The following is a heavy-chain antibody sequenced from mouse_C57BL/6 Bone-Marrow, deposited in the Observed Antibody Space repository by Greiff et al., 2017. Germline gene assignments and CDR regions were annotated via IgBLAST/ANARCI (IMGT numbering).Heavy chain of an antibody. CDR1: GYTFTDYN. CDR3: ARSWDDFDY. J-gene: IGHJ2*01. Sequence: LVEPGASVKMSCKASGYTFTDYNMHWVKQSHGKSLEWIGYINPNNGGTSYNQKFKGKATLTVNKSSSTAYMELRSLTSEDSAVYYCARSWDDFDYWGQGTTLTVSS. D-gene: IGHD4-1*01. CDR2: INPNNGGT. V-gene: IGHV1-22*01.